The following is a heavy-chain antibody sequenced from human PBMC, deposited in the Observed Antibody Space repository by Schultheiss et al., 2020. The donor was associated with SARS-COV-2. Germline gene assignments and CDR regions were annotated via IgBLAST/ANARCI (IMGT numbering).Heavy chain of an antibody. D-gene: IGHD4-23*01. CDR2: INHSGST. CDR1: GGSISSSSYY. CDR3: ARARFRWNLLDY. Sequence: SETLSLTCTVSGGSISSSSYYWSWIRQPPGKGLEWIGEINHSGSTNYNPSLKSRVTISVDTSKKQFSLKLSSVTAADTAVYYCARARFRWNLLDYWGQGTLVTVSS. V-gene: IGHV4-39*07. J-gene: IGHJ4*02.